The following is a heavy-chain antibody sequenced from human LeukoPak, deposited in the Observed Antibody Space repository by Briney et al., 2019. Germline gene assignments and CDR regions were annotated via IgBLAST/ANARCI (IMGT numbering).Heavy chain of an antibody. CDR3: AKDMFASGWYDH. V-gene: IGHV3-23*01. J-gene: IGHJ5*02. Sequence: PGGSLRLSCAASGFTFSNYAMSWVRQAPGKGLEWVSAISGSGGSTYSADSVKGRFTISRDNSKNTLYLQMNSLRAEDKAIYYCAKDMFASGWYDHWGQGTHVTVSS. CDR2: ISGSGGST. D-gene: IGHD3-10*02. CDR1: GFTFSNYA.